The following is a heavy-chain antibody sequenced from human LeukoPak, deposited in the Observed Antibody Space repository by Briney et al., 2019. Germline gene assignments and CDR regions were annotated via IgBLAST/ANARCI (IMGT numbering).Heavy chain of an antibody. CDR1: GGTFSSYA. CDR3: ARGLRVPAAKSVYNWFDP. D-gene: IGHD2-2*01. V-gene: IGHV1-69*04. CDR2: IIPILGIA. Sequence: GASVKVSCKASGGTFSSYAISWVRQAPGQGLEWMGRIIPILGIANYAQKFQGRVTMTRDMSTSTVYMELSSLRSEDTAVYYCARGLRVPAAKSVYNWFDPWGQGTLVTVSS. J-gene: IGHJ5*02.